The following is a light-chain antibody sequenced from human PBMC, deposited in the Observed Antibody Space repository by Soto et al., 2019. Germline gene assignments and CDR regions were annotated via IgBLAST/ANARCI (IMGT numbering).Light chain of an antibody. Sequence: AIHLTQSPSSLSASVGDRVTVTCRAGQDINNALVWYQQKPGKAPKLLIYDASNLESGVPSRFSGSGSGTAFTLTISSLKPDDSATYYCQQFKSSPFTFGTGTKVEI. V-gene: IGKV1-13*02. CDR2: DAS. J-gene: IGKJ3*01. CDR1: QDINNA. CDR3: QQFKSSPFT.